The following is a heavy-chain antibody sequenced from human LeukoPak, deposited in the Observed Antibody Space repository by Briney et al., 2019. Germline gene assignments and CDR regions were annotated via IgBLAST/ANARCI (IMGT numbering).Heavy chain of an antibody. D-gene: IGHD6-13*01. CDR3: AKDLEVGSSWYSTYNWFDP. Sequence: GGSLRLSCAASGFTFSSYAMSWVRQAPGKGLEWVSAISGSGGSTYYADSVKGRFTISRDNSKNTLYLQMNSLRAEDTAVYYCAKDLEVGSSWYSTYNWFDPWGQGTLVTVSS. CDR2: ISGSGGST. J-gene: IGHJ5*02. CDR1: GFTFSSYA. V-gene: IGHV3-23*01.